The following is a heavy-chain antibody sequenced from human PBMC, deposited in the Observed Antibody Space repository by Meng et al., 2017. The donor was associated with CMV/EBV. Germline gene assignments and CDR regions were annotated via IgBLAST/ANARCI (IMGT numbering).Heavy chain of an antibody. CDR3: ASEYQDGRGLYTYFDY. CDR1: GETFRYDD. CDR2: VDPNDERA. J-gene: IGHJ4*02. V-gene: IGHV1-69*06. D-gene: IGHD3-22*01. Sequence: GETFRYDDMNCVQQAPGEGLEWKGGVDPNDERAKYAEKIKHRSTIDAEKSTDTAYRELDSLSSEDTAMYSCASEYQDGRGLYTYFDYWGQGTLVTVSS.